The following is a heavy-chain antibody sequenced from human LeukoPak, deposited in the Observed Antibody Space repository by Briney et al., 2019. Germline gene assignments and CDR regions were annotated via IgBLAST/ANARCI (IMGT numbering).Heavy chain of an antibody. J-gene: IGHJ5*02. V-gene: IGHV3-21*01. CDR2: ISSSSSYI. D-gene: IGHD6-19*01. CDR1: GFTFSSYS. Sequence: PGGSLRLSCAAPGFTFSSYSMNWVRQAPGKGLEWVSSISSSSSYIYYADSVKGRFTISRDNAKNSLYLQMNSLRAEDTAVYYCARGSSGINWFDPWGQGTLVTVSS. CDR3: ARGSSGINWFDP.